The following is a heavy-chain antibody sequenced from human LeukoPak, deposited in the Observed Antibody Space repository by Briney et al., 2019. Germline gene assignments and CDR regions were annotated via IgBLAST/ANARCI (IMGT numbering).Heavy chain of an antibody. Sequence: GGSLRLSCAASGFTFSSYSMNWVRQAPGKGLEWVSSISSSSSYIYYADSVKGRFTISRDNAKNSLYLQMNSLRAEDTAVYYCARDEEVRAIGAAFDIWGQGTMVTVSS. CDR2: ISSSSSYI. CDR3: ARDEEVRAIGAAFDI. V-gene: IGHV3-21*01. CDR1: GFTFSSYS. J-gene: IGHJ3*02. D-gene: IGHD1-26*01.